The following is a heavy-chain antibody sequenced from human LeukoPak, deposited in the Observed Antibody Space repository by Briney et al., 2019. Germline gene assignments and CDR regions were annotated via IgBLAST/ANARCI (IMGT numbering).Heavy chain of an antibody. CDR2: INRSGST. Sequence: SETLSLTCAVYGGSFIGYYWSWIRQPPGKGVEWIGEINRSGSTNYNPSLKSRVTISVDTSKNQFSLKLNSVTAADTAVYYCARGWVPYYCDSNTYPRDYYMDVWGKGTTVTVSS. J-gene: IGHJ6*03. V-gene: IGHV4-34*01. CDR1: GGSFIGYY. D-gene: IGHD3-22*01. CDR3: ARGWVPYYCDSNTYPRDYYMDV.